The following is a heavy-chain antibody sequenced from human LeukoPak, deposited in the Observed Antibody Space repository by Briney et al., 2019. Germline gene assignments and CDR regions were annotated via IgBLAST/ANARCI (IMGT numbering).Heavy chain of an antibody. Sequence: GASVKVSCKASGGTFSSYAISWVRQAPGQGLEWMGGIIPIFGTANYAQKFQGRATITTDESTSTAYMELSSLRSEDTAVYYCARAIVVVPAAQWNWFDPWGQGTLVTVSS. CDR2: IIPIFGTA. CDR1: GGTFSSYA. J-gene: IGHJ5*02. D-gene: IGHD2-2*01. CDR3: ARAIVVVPAAQWNWFDP. V-gene: IGHV1-69*05.